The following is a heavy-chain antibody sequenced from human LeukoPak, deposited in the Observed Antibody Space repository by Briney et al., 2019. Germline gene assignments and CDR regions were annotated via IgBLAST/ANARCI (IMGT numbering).Heavy chain of an antibody. CDR1: GFTFSSYS. CDR2: ISSSSSYI. D-gene: IGHD5-12*01. Sequence: GGSLRLSCAASGFTFSSYSMNWVRQAPGKGLEWVSSISSSSSYIYYADSVKGRFTISRDNAKNSLYLQMNRLRAEDTAVYYCAKDTFGGIYSGYDPIHYWGQGTLVTVSS. J-gene: IGHJ4*02. V-gene: IGHV3-21*01. CDR3: AKDTFGGIYSGYDPIHY.